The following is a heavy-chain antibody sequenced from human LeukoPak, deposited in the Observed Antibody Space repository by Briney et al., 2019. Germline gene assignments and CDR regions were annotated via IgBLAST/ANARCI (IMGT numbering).Heavy chain of an antibody. D-gene: IGHD1-26*01. Sequence: ASVKVSCKASDYTFTNYDINWVRQAPGQGLEWMGWISTYNGNTNYAQNLQGRVTMTTDTSTSTAYMELSRLRSDDTAVYYCARGVGTGYWYFDLWGRGTLVTVSS. V-gene: IGHV1-18*01. CDR3: ARGVGTGYWYFDL. J-gene: IGHJ2*01. CDR2: ISTYNGNT. CDR1: DYTFTNYD.